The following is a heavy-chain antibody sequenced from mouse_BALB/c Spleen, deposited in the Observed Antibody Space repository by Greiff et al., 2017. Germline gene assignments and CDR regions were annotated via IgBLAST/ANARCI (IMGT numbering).Heavy chain of an antibody. CDR2: ISSGGSYT. J-gene: IGHJ4*01. CDR3: ARVGQPAMDY. D-gene: IGHD6-1*01. CDR1: GFTFSSYA. V-gene: IGHV5-9-4*01. Sequence: EVQLQQSGGGLVKPGGSLKLSCAASGFTFSSYAMSWVRQSPEKRLEWVAEISSGGSYTYYPDTVTGRFTISRDNAKNTLYLEMSSLRSEDTAMYYCARVGQPAMDYWGQGTSVTVSS.